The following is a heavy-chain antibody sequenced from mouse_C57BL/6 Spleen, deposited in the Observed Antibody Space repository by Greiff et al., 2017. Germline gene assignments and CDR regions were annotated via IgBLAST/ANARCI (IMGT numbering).Heavy chain of an antibody. V-gene: IGHV1-42*01. J-gene: IGHJ2*01. CDR1: GYSFTGYY. CDR2: INPSTGGT. CDR3: AIDYYGSGSY. D-gene: IGHD1-1*01. Sequence: EVQLQQSGPELVKPGASVKISCKASGYSFTGYYMNWVKQSPEKSLEWIGEINPSTGGTTYNQKFKAKATLTVDKSSSTAYMQLKSLTSEDSAVYYCAIDYYGSGSYWGQGTTLTVSS.